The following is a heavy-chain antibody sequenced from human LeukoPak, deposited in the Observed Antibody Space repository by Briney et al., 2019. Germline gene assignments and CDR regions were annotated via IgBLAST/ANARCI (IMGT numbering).Heavy chain of an antibody. D-gene: IGHD4-17*01. CDR3: AKTPGYGDYDDY. V-gene: IGHV3-30*18. CDR1: GFTFSRFP. Sequence: GGSLRLSCVTSGFTFSRFPMHWVRQAPGKGLEWVAVISYDGSNKYYADSVKGRFTISRDNSKNTLYLQMNSLRAEDTAVYYCAKTPGYGDYDDYWGQGTLVTVSS. J-gene: IGHJ4*02. CDR2: ISYDGSNK.